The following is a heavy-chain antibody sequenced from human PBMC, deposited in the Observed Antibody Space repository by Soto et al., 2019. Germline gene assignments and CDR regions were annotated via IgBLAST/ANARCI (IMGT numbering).Heavy chain of an antibody. J-gene: IGHJ5*02. CDR1: GGSISSSY. D-gene: IGHD5-18*01. CDR2: IYYSGST. Sequence: SETLSCTCTASGGSISSSYCHCIRQPPGKGLEWIGYIYYSGSTNYNPSLKSRVTISVDTSKNQFSLKLSSVTAADTAVYYCARGEAVGYSYGTGWFDPCGQGTLATVS. V-gene: IGHV4-59*13. CDR3: ARGEAVGYSYGTGWFDP.